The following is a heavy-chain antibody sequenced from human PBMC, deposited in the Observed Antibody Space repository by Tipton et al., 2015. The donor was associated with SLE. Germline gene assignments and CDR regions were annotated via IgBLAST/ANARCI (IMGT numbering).Heavy chain of an antibody. D-gene: IGHD2-21*01. CDR2: FYHSGST. V-gene: IGHV4-38-2*02. J-gene: IGHJ4*02. CDR3: AVNVVVKVQIDY. Sequence: TLSLTCNVSGYSISSGYYWGWIRQPPGKGLGWIGSFYHSGSTYYNPSLKSRVTISVDTSKNQFSLKLSSVTAADTAVYYCAVNVVVKVQIDYWGRGALVTVSS. CDR1: GYSISSGYY.